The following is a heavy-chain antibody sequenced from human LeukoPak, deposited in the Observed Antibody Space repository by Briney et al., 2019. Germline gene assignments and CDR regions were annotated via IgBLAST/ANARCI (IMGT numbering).Heavy chain of an antibody. D-gene: IGHD1-7*01. V-gene: IGHV3-48*04. J-gene: IGHJ4*02. CDR3: ARDGTTYRFDY. Sequence: GGSLRLPCVASGFSFSTNGMHWVRQAPGRGLEWVSHINDRGNRIYYADSVKGRFTISRDNAKNTLYLQMNSLRADDTAVYYCARDGTTYRFDYWGQGTLVTVSS. CDR2: INDRGNRI. CDR1: GFSFSTNG.